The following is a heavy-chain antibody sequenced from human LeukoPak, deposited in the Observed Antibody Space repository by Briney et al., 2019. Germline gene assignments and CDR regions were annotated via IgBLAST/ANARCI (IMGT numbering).Heavy chain of an antibody. D-gene: IGHD6-6*01. J-gene: IGHJ5*02. CDR2: ISAYNGNT. CDR1: GYTFTTYG. Sequence: ASVKVSCKASGYTFTTYGISWVRLAPGQGLEWMGWISAYNGNTNYAQQFQGRVTMTTDTSKSTAYMELRSLRSDDTAVYYCARDLIAVRPGWFDPWGQGSLVTVSS. CDR3: ARDLIAVRPGWFDP. V-gene: IGHV1-18*01.